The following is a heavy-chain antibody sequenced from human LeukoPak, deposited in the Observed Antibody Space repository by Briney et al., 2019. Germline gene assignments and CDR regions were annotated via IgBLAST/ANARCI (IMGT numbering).Heavy chain of an antibody. V-gene: IGHV3-21*01. J-gene: IGHJ3*02. CDR3: ARNYYYGSGSYYQDDAFDI. D-gene: IGHD3-10*01. CDR2: ISSSSSYI. Sequence: GGSLRLSCAASGFTFSSYSMNWVRQAPGKGLEWVSSISSSSSYIYYADSVKGRFTISRDNAKNSLYLQMNSLRAEDTAVYYCARNYYYGSGSYYQDDAFDIWGQGTKVTVSS. CDR1: GFTFSSYS.